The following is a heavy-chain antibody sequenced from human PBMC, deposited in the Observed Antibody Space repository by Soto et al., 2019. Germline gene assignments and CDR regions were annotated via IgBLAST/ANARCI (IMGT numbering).Heavy chain of an antibody. Sequence: QVQLVESGGGVVQPGRSLRLSCAASGFTFSSYGMHWVRQAPGKGLAWVAVISYDGSNKYYADSVKGRFNISRDNSKNTLYLQMNSLRAEDTAVYYCAKETEQWLAIPSYFDYWGQGTLVTVSS. J-gene: IGHJ4*02. D-gene: IGHD6-19*01. CDR3: AKETEQWLAIPSYFDY. CDR1: GFTFSSYG. CDR2: ISYDGSNK. V-gene: IGHV3-30*18.